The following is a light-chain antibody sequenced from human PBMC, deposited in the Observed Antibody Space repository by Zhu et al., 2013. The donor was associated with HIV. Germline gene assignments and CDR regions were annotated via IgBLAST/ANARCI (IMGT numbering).Light chain of an antibody. CDR1: SSNIGGGYD. CDR3: QSYDNTLTTYV. V-gene: IGLV1-40*01. J-gene: IGLJ1*01. Sequence: QSVLTQPYSVSGAPGQRVLISCTGSSSNIGGGYDVHWYQQYPGAAPKLLIYGYNNRPSGVPDRFSGSKSGTSASLAISGLQAEDEADYYCQSYDNTLTTYVFGTGTRVNVL. CDR2: GYN.